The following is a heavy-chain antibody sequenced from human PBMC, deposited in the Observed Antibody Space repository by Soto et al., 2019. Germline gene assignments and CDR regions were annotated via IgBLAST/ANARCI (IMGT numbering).Heavy chain of an antibody. CDR1: GFTFSSYG. CDR2: ISGSGGST. J-gene: IGHJ5*02. V-gene: IGHV3-23*01. D-gene: IGHD3-16*01. Sequence: PGGSLRLSCAASGFTFSSYGMSWVRQAPGKGLEWVSAISGSGGSTYYADSVKGRFTISRDNSKNTLYLQMNSLRAEDTAVYYCAKDGGSRGQPHPGYWFAPWGQGTLVTVSS. CDR3: AKDGGSRGQPHPGYWFAP.